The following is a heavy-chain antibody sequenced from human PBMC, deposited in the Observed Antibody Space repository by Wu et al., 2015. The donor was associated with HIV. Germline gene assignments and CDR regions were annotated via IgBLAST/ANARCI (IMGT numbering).Heavy chain of an antibody. CDR3: TKDYGIVGSTLPEYFQH. CDR1: GYSFIDNY. V-gene: IGHV1-2*02. D-gene: IGHD1-26*01. CDR2: INPNSGGS. J-gene: IGHJ1*01. Sequence: QVQLMQSGAEVKKPGASVKVSCKTSGYSFIDNYIHWVRQAPGQGLEWMGWINPNSGGSKSPQKFQGRVTMTRDTSVSTVYLELTRLKFDDTAIYYCTKDYGIVGSTLPEYFQHWGQGTLVTVS.